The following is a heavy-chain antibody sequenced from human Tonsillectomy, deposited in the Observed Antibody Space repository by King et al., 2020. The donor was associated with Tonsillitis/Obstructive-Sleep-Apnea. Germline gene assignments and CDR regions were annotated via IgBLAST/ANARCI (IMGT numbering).Heavy chain of an antibody. CDR1: GDTFSSYA. Sequence: QLVQSGAEVKKPGSSVKVSCKASGDTFSSYAISWVRQAPGQGLEWMGGIIPIFALASYAQKFQGRVTITADKSTSTAYMELSSLISEDTAVYYCASQFYDSSGYYYFDYWGQGNLVTVSS. CDR3: ASQFYDSSGYYYFDY. D-gene: IGHD3-22*01. V-gene: IGHV1-69*17. CDR2: IIPIFALA. J-gene: IGHJ4*02.